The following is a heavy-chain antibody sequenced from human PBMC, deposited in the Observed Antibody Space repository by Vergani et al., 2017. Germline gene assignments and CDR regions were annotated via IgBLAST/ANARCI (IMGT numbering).Heavy chain of an antibody. V-gene: IGHV3-30*18. CDR1: GFTFSSYG. Sequence: HVQLVESGGGVVQPGRSLRLSCAASGFTFSSYGMHWVRQAPGKGLEWVAVISYDGSNKYYADSVKGRFTISRDNSKNTLYLQMNSLRAEDTAVYYCAKDLGTYYYGSGSYYPHWGQGTLVTVSS. CDR3: AKDLGTYYYGSGSYYPH. J-gene: IGHJ4*02. CDR2: ISYDGSNK. D-gene: IGHD3-10*01.